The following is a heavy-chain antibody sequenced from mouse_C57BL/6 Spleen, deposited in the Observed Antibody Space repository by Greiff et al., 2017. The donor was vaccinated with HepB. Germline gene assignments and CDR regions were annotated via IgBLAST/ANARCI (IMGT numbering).Heavy chain of an antibody. CDR3: ARKLRYGYFDV. CDR1: GYAFSSSW. D-gene: IGHD1-1*01. V-gene: IGHV1-82*01. CDR2: IYPGDGDT. Sequence: VQLVESGPELVKPGASVKISCKASGYAFSSSWMNWVKQRPGKGLEWIGRIYPGDGDTNYNGKFKGKATLTADKSSSTAYMQLSSLTSEDSAVYFCARKLRYGYFDVWGTGTTVTVSS. J-gene: IGHJ1*03.